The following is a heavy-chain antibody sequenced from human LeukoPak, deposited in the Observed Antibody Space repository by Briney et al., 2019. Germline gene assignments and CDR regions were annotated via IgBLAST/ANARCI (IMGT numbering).Heavy chain of an antibody. CDR1: GFSVSNYY. Sequence: GGSLRLSCAGSGFSVSNYYMNWVRQAPGKGLEWLSLIRDSGATFYADSVKGRFTISRDNSKNTIYLQMNRLRVEDTAVYFCARDRAATQVWVEFDSWGQGTQVTVSS. CDR2: IRDSGAT. V-gene: IGHV3-66*03. J-gene: IGHJ5*01. D-gene: IGHD3-16*01. CDR3: ARDRAATQVWVEFDS.